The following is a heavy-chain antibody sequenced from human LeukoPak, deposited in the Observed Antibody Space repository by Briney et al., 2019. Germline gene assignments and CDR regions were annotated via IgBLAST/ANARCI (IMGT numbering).Heavy chain of an antibody. J-gene: IGHJ2*01. V-gene: IGHV4-38-2*02. Sequence: SETLSLTCTVSAYSISSGYYWGWIRQPPGKGLEWIGGIYHSGNTYYNPSLKSRVTISVDTSKNQFSLKLSSVTAADTAVYYCARVEGYCSGGSCYYWYFDLWGRGTLVTVSS. CDR3: ARVEGYCSGGSCYYWYFDL. CDR2: IYHSGNT. CDR1: AYSISSGYY. D-gene: IGHD2-15*01.